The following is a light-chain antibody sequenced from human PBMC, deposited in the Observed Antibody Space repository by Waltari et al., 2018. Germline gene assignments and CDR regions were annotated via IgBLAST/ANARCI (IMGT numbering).Light chain of an antibody. Sequence: DIVMTQSPDTLSVSPGERATLPCRASQSVSSNLAWYQQKPGQAPRLLIYGASTRATGIPARFSGSGSGTEFTLTISSLQSEDFAVYYCQQYNTWPRTFGQGAKVEIK. CDR2: GAS. CDR1: QSVSSN. CDR3: QQYNTWPRT. V-gene: IGKV3-15*01. J-gene: IGKJ1*01.